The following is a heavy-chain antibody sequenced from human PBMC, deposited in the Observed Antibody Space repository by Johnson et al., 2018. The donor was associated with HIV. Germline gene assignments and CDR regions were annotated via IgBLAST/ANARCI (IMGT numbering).Heavy chain of an antibody. CDR1: GFPFSTYS. Sequence: VPLVESGGGVVQPGRSLRLSCAASGFPFSTYSMHWVRPALGKGLEWVAVISYDGSNKYYADSVKGRFTIPRDDSKNTLYLQMNSLKTEDTAVYYCTTEELERPHDAFDIWGQGTMVTVSS. J-gene: IGHJ3*02. D-gene: IGHD1-1*01. V-gene: IGHV3-30-3*01. CDR3: TTEELERPHDAFDI. CDR2: ISYDGSNK.